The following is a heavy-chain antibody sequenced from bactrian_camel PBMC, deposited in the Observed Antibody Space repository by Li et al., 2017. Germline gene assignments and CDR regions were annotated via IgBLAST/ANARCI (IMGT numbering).Heavy chain of an antibody. V-gene: IGHV3S54*01. CDR1: ADALMY. CDR2: ISTGGSST. D-gene: IGHD4*01. J-gene: IGHJ4*01. CDR3: VRDYGNYDWTLGS. Sequence: HVQLVESGGGSVQAGGSLRLSCSASADALMYMAWFRQAPGQKREAVAAISTGGSSTMYLDSVKGRFTISRDNAKTTVYLQMNSLKPEDTGLYYCVRDYGNYDWTLGSWGQGTQVTVS.